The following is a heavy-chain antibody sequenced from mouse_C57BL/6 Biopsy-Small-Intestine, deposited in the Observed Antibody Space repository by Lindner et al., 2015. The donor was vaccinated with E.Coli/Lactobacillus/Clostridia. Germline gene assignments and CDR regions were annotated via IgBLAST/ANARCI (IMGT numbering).Heavy chain of an antibody. CDR1: GFDFTNFG. V-gene: IGHV14-4*02. J-gene: IGHJ4*01. Sequence: SVKVSCKASGFDFTNFGINWLRQAPGQGPEWLGWISPYNGKTDYAQEFQDRVTMTTDTSTSTASMELKNLRSGDTAVYYCARGAGPFVVVALDFDLWGQGTLITVSA. CDR2: ISPYNGKT. CDR3: ARGAGPFVVVALDFDL. D-gene: IGHD1-1*01.